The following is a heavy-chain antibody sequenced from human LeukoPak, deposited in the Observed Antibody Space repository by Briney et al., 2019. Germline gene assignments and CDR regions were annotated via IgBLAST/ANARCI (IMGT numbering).Heavy chain of an antibody. J-gene: IGHJ4*02. CDR2: ISSGGTYE. V-gene: IGHV3-30*01. D-gene: IGHD3-10*01. Sequence: PGGSLRLSYAASGFTFSNYAMHWVRQAPGKGLERVSLISSGGTYEYYADSVKGRFTISRDNSKNTLYLQLNSLRAEDTAVYYCARDSTYYYDSGSSGPHYFDNWGQGTLVTVSS. CDR3: ARDSTYYYDSGSSGPHYFDN. CDR1: GFTFSNYA.